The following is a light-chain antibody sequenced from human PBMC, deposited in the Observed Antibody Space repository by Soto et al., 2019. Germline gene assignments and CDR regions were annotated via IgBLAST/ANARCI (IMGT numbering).Light chain of an antibody. Sequence: QSVLTQPPSVSGAPGQRVTISCTGSSSNIGAGYDVHWYQQLPGTAPKLLIYGNSNRPSGVPDRFSGSKSGTSASLAITGLQAEXXXDYYCQSYDSSLSAYVFGTGTKLTVL. CDR2: GNS. CDR1: SSNIGAGYD. CDR3: QSYDSSLSAYV. V-gene: IGLV1-40*01. J-gene: IGLJ1*01.